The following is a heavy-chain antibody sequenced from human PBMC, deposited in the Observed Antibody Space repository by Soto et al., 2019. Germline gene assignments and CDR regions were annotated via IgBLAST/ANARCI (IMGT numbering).Heavy chain of an antibody. CDR1: GGSVSSGNYY. V-gene: IGHV4-39*01. J-gene: IGHJ4*02. CDR3: ARPPHYGDPLGY. Sequence: QMQLQESGPGLVNPSETLSLTCTVSGGSVSSGNYYWGWIRQSPGKGLEWIASIYYSGSTYYNPSLKSRVTISVDTSKNQFSLKLSSVTAADTAVYYCARPPHYGDPLGYWGQGTQVTVSS. CDR2: IYYSGST. D-gene: IGHD4-17*01.